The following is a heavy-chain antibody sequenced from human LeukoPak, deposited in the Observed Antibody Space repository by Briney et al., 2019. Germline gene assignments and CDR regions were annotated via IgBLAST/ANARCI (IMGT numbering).Heavy chain of an antibody. D-gene: IGHD3-9*01. CDR3: ARGAGVLTGYYTSLPLFDY. CDR1: GGTFSSYA. CDR2: IIPIFGTA. Sequence: PVASVKVSCKASGGTFSSYAISWVRQAPGQGLEWMGGIIPIFGTANYAQKFQGRVTITADESTSTAYMELSSLRSEDTAVYYCARGAGVLTGYYTSLPLFDYWGQGTLVTVSS. J-gene: IGHJ4*02. V-gene: IGHV1-69*13.